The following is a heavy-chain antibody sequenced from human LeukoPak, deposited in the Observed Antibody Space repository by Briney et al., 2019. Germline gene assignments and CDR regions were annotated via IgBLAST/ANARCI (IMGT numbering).Heavy chain of an antibody. D-gene: IGHD6-13*01. CDR2: IYSGGST. V-gene: IGHV3-66*01. CDR1: GFTVSSNY. Sequence: GGSLRLSCAASGFTVSSNYMSWVRQAPGKGLEWVSVIYSGGSTYYADSVKGRFTISRDNSKDTLYLQMNSLRPEDTAVYHCARGTGDTSSWFHDYWGQGTLVTVSS. J-gene: IGHJ4*02. CDR3: ARGTGDTSSWFHDY.